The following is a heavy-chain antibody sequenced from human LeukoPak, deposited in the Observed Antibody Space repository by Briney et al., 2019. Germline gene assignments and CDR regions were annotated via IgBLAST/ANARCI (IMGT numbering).Heavy chain of an antibody. D-gene: IGHD3-22*01. Sequence: SVKVSCKASGGTFSSYAISWVRQAPGQGLEWMGGIIPIFGTANYAQKFQGRVTITADESTSTAYMELSSLRSEDTAVYYCARGWDSSGFPYNYWGQGTLVTVSS. CDR1: GGTFSSYA. V-gene: IGHV1-69*13. CDR3: ARGWDSSGFPYNY. CDR2: IIPIFGTA. J-gene: IGHJ4*02.